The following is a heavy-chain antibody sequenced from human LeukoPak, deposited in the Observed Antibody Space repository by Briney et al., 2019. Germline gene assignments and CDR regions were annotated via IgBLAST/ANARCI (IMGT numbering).Heavy chain of an antibody. Sequence: PSGTLSLTCAVSGGSISSSNWWSWVRQPPGKGLEWIGEIYHSGGTNYNPSLKSRVTISVDKSKNQFSLKLSSVTAADTAVYYCAREAYSYGSPYGMDVWGQGTTVTVSS. V-gene: IGHV4-4*02. CDR1: GGSISSSNW. D-gene: IGHD5-18*01. CDR2: IYHSGGT. CDR3: AREAYSYGSPYGMDV. J-gene: IGHJ6*02.